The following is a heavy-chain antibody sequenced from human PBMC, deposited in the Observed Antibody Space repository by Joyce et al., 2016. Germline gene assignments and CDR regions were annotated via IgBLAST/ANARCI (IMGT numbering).Heavy chain of an antibody. CDR1: GFSFRNAW. J-gene: IGHJ3*01. CDR3: VTGLCIGTACHWDDAFDV. CDR2: VKSKSQGGTT. D-gene: IGHD2-2*01. V-gene: IGHV3-15*01. Sequence: EVQLVESGGGLVKPGGSLRLSCAASGFSFRNAWVTWVRQAAGKGLAWVGRVKSKSQGGTTDYAGPVKGRFTISRDDSRDTAYLQMNSLKSEDTGVYFCVTGLCIGTACHWDDAFDVWGQGTMVTVSS.